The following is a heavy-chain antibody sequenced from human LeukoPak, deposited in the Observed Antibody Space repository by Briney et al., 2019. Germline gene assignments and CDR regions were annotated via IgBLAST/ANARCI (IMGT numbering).Heavy chain of an antibody. J-gene: IGHJ5*02. CDR1: GFTFSSYA. CDR3: AKFARAFDWGGNFVTPVWFDP. CDR2: ISGSGGCT. D-gene: IGHD7-27*01. V-gene: IGHV3-23*01. Sequence: PGGSLRLSCAASGFTFSSYAMSWVRQAPGKGLEWVSAISGSGGCTYYADSVKGRFTISRDNSKNTLYLQMNSLRAEDTAVYYCAKFARAFDWGGNFVTPVWFDPWGQGTLVTVSS.